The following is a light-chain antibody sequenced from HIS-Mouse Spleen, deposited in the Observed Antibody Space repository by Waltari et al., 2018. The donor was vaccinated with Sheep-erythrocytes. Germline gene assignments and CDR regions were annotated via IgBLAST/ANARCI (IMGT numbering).Light chain of an antibody. CDR2: DNN. CDR3: GTWDSSLSAGV. CDR1: SPNTGNNY. J-gene: IGLJ3*02. Sequence: QSVLTQPPSVSAAPGQKVTIPCPVSSPNTGNNYVSWYQQLPGTAPKLLIYDNNKRPSGIPDRFSGSKSGTSATLDITGLQTGDEADYYCGTWDSSLSAGVFGGGTKLTVL. V-gene: IGLV1-51*01.